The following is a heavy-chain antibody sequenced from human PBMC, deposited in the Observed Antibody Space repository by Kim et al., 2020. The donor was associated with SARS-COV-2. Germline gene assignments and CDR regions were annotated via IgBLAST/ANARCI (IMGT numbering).Heavy chain of an antibody. Sequence: SETLSLTCAVYGGSFSGYYWSWIRQPPGKGLEWIGEINHSGSTNYNPSLKSRVTISVDTSKNQFSLKLSSVTAADTAVYYCARGGITMVRGAHDYWGQGTLVTVSS. V-gene: IGHV4-34*01. CDR2: INHSGST. J-gene: IGHJ4*02. CDR1: GGSFSGYY. CDR3: ARGGITMVRGAHDY. D-gene: IGHD3-10*01.